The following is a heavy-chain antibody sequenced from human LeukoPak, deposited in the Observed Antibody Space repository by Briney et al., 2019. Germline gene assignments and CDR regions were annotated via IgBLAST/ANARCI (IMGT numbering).Heavy chain of an antibody. J-gene: IGHJ6*03. CDR1: GDSTIYNY. Sequence: SETLSLTCSVSGDSTIYNYWSWIRQPAGKGLEWIGRIFSDGKINYSPSLESRVTMSVDNGKNQFSLRLSSVTAADTAVYYSARGPGVFGRIWYMDVWGQGTTVSVSS. CDR3: ARGPGVFGRIWYMDV. CDR2: IFSDGKI. D-gene: IGHD3-3*01. V-gene: IGHV4-4*07.